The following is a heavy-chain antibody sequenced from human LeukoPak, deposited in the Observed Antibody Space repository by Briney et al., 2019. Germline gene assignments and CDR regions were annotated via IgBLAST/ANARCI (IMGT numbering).Heavy chain of an antibody. V-gene: IGHV3-30*18. D-gene: IGHD6-13*01. Sequence: GGSLRLSCAASGFTFSSYGMHWVRQAPGKGLEWVAVISYNGNNEYYADSVKGRFTISRDNSKNTLYLQMNSLRTEDTAVHYCAKDSSIAAADYYFDYWGQGTLVTVSS. CDR2: ISYNGNNE. CDR1: GFTFSSYG. J-gene: IGHJ4*02. CDR3: AKDSSIAAADYYFDY.